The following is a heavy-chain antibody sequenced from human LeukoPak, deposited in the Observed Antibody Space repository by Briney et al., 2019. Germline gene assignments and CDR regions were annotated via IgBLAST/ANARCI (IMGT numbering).Heavy chain of an antibody. J-gene: IGHJ3*02. V-gene: IGHV3-30*04. CDR3: ARPSSGYYYGAFDI. Sequence: GRSLRLSCAASGFTFSSYAMHWVRQAPGKGLEWVAVISYDGSNKYYADSVKGRFTISRDNSKNTLYLQMNSLRAEDTAVYYCARPSSGYYYGAFDIWGQGAMVTVSS. D-gene: IGHD3-22*01. CDR1: GFTFSSYA. CDR2: ISYDGSNK.